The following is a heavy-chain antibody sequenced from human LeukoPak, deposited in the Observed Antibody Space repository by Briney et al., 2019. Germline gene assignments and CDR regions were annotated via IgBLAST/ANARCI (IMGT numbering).Heavy chain of an antibody. V-gene: IGHV3-21*01. D-gene: IGHD2/OR15-2a*01. CDR1: GFTFSSYS. J-gene: IGHJ6*03. Sequence: GGSLRLSCAASGFTFSSYSMNWVRQAPGKGLEWVSSISSSSSYIYYADSVKGRFTISRDNAKNSLYLQMNSLRVEDTAVYYCARGAFHYYYYYYMDVWGKGTTVTVSS. CDR3: ARGAFHYYYYYYMDV. CDR2: ISSSSSYI.